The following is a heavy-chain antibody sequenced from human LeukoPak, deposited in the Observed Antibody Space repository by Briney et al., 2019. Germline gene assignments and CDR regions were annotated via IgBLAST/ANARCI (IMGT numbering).Heavy chain of an antibody. J-gene: IGHJ5*02. D-gene: IGHD5-12*01. CDR3: ARVSVAIVATTHYNWFDP. V-gene: IGHV4-59*08. CDR2: IYYSGST. CDR1: GGSISSYY. Sequence: PSETLSLTCTVSGGSISSYYWSWIRQPPGKGLEWIGYIYYSGSTNYNPSLKSRVTISVDTSKNQFSLKLSSVTAADTAVYYCARVSVAIVATTHYNWFDPWGQGTLVTVSS.